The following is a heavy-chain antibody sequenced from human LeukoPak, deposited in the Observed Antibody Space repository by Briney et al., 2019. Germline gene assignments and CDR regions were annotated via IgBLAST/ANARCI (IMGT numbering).Heavy chain of an antibody. J-gene: IGHJ4*02. Sequence: GRSLRLSCAASGFTFSSYAMHWVRQAPGRGLEWVAVISYDGSNKYYADSVKGRFTISRDNSKNTLYLQMNSLRAEDTAVYYCARVSGDNMWHFDYWGQATLVTVSS. CDR2: ISYDGSNK. D-gene: IGHD6-25*01. CDR3: ARVSGDNMWHFDY. V-gene: IGHV3-30*04. CDR1: GFTFSSYA.